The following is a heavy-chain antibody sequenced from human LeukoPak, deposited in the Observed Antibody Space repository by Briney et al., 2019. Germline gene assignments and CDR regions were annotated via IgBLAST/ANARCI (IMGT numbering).Heavy chain of an antibody. CDR2: IRYDGSNK. Sequence: GGSLRLSCAASGFTFSSYGMHWVRQAPGKGLEWVAFIRYDGSNKYYADSVKGRFTISRDNSKNTLYLQMNSLRAEDTAVYYCAKESLDIVVVPAASDAFDIWGQGTMVTVSS. CDR3: AKESLDIVVVPAASDAFDI. J-gene: IGHJ3*02. CDR1: GFTFSSYG. V-gene: IGHV3-30*02. D-gene: IGHD2-2*01.